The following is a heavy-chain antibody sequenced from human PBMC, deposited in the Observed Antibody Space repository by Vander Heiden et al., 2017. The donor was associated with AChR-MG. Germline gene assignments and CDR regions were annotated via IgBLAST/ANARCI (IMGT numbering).Heavy chain of an antibody. J-gene: IGHJ6*02. V-gene: IGHV1-18*01. CDR1: GYTFTSYG. CDR2: ISAYNGNT. D-gene: IGHD3-10*01. CDR3: AREGDYYYGSGSYGYYYYGMDV. Sequence: QVQLVQSGAEVKKPGAPVRASCKASGYTFTSYGISWVRQAPGQGLEWMGWISAYNGNTNYAQKLQGRVTMTTDTSTSRAYMELRSLRSDDTAVYYCAREGDYYYGSGSYGYYYYGMDVWGQGTTVTVSS.